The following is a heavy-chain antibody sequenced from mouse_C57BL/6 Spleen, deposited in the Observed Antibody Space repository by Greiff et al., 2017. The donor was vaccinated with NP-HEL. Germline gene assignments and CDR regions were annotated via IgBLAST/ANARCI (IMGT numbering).Heavy chain of an antibody. CDR1: GYTFTDYY. Sequence: EVQLQQSGPVLVKPGASVKMSCKASGYTFTDYYMHWVKQSHGQSLEWIGDINPYNGGTSYNQKFKGKATLTVDKSSSTAYMELNSLTSEDSAVNCCSQDLAYWGQGTLVTVSA. CDR2: INPYNGGT. CDR3: SQDLAY. V-gene: IGHV1-19*01. J-gene: IGHJ3*01.